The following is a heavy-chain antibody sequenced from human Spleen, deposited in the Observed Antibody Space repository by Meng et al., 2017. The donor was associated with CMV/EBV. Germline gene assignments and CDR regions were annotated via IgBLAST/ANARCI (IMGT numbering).Heavy chain of an antibody. CDR3: AKDQTVGGTFDS. J-gene: IGHJ4*02. CDR1: EFSFSDYP. CDR2: FSSRGGTS. D-gene: IGHD6-19*01. V-gene: IGHV3-23*01. Sequence: GESLKISCAASEFSFSDYPMTWIRQAPGKGLQWVSTFSSRGGTSYYADSVKGRFTISRDNSKNRLYLQMNSLRAEDTAIYYCAKDQTVGGTFDSWGQGTLVTVSS.